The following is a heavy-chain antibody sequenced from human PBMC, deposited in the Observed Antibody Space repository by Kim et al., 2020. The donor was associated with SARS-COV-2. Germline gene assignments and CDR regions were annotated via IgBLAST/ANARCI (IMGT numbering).Heavy chain of an antibody. J-gene: IGHJ6*02. D-gene: IGHD3-10*01. V-gene: IGHV3-15*01. CDR3: TTDRHGSGSYYYYYYGMDV. Sequence: GRFTISRDDSKNTLYLQMNSLKTEDTAVYYCTTDRHGSGSYYYYYYGMDVWGQGTTVTVSS.